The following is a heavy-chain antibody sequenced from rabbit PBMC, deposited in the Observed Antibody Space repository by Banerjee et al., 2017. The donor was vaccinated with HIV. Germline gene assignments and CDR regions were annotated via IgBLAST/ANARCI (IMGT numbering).Heavy chain of an antibody. CDR2: IDGGYSGIT. CDR1: GFSFSGTYW. CDR3: ARDLAGVIGWNFNL. Sequence: QEQLEESGGDLVKPEGSLTLTCTASGFSFSGTYWICWVRQAPGKGLAWIGCIDGGYSGITYHATWAKGRFTISKTSSTAVTLQMTSLTAADTATYFCARDLAGVIGWNFNLWGPGTLVTVS. V-gene: IGHV1S45*01. D-gene: IGHD4-1*01. J-gene: IGHJ4*01.